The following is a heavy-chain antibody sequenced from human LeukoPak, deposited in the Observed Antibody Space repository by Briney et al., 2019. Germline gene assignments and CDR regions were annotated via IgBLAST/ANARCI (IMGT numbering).Heavy chain of an antibody. Sequence: ASVKVSCKASGYTFAGYYMHWVRQAPGQGLEWMGWINPNSGGTNYAQKFQGRVTMTRDTPISTAYMELSRLRSDDTAVYYCARSWLYGGNSVGYWGQGTLVTVSS. J-gene: IGHJ4*02. CDR2: INPNSGGT. V-gene: IGHV1-2*02. D-gene: IGHD4-23*01. CDR3: ARSWLYGGNSVGY. CDR1: GYTFAGYY.